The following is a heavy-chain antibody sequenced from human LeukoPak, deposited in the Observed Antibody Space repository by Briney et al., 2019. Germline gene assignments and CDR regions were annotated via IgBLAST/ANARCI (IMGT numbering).Heavy chain of an antibody. J-gene: IGHJ3*02. CDR2: ISSSSSYI. V-gene: IGHV3-21*01. CDR1: GFTFSSYS. Sequence: GGSLRLSCAASGFTFSSYSMNWVRQAPGKGLEWVSSISSSSSYIYYADSVKGRFTISRDNAKNSLYLQMNSLRAENTAVYYCARAAESTLYSGYDSDAFDIWGQGTMVTVSS. D-gene: IGHD5-12*01. CDR3: ARAAESTLYSGYDSDAFDI.